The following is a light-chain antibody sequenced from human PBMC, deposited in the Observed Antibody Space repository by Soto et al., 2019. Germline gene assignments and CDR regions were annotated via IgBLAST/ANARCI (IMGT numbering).Light chain of an antibody. CDR3: QQYGSSSLYT. J-gene: IGKJ2*01. Sequence: EIVLTQSPGTLSLSPGERATLSCRASQSVSISYLAWYQQKPGQAPRLLIYGASSRATGIPDRFSGSGSGTDFTLTISRLEPEDFAVYYLQQYGSSSLYTFGQGTKLEIK. CDR1: QSVSISY. CDR2: GAS. V-gene: IGKV3-20*01.